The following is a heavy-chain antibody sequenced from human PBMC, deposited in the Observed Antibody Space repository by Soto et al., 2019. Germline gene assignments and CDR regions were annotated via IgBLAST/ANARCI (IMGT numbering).Heavy chain of an antibody. CDR3: ARHPYSNLWYNRLDP. Sequence: SETLSLTCTVSGDSISSGFYFWGWVRQPPGKGLEWIGTIYYSGSTYYTPSLKSRVTISVDTSQNQFSLRLSSVTAADTAMYYCARHPYSNLWYNRLDPWGQGTLVTVSS. CDR1: GDSISSGFYF. V-gene: IGHV4-39*01. CDR2: IYYSGST. J-gene: IGHJ5*02. D-gene: IGHD6-13*01.